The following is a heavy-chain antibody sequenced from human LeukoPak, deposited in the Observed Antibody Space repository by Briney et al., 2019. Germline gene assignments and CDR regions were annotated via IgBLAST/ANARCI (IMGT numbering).Heavy chain of an antibody. CDR2: INPNSGGT. CDR3: ARDKGYCTNGVCLGSNWFDP. Sequence: ASVKVSCKASGYTFTGYYMHWVRQAPGQGLEWMGWINPNSGGTNYAQKFQGRVTVTRDTSISTAYMELSRLRSDDTAVYYCARDKGYCTNGVCLGSNWFDPWGQGTLVTVSS. CDR1: GYTFTGYY. V-gene: IGHV1-2*02. J-gene: IGHJ5*02. D-gene: IGHD2-8*01.